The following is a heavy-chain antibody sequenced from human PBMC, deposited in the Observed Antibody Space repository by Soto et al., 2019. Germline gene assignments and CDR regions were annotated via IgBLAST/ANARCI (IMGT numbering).Heavy chain of an antibody. CDR1: GGSFSGNY. CDR3: ARGGGLAAARPVFDS. J-gene: IGHJ5*01. V-gene: IGHV4-34*01. CDR2: INHSGST. D-gene: IGHD2-2*02. Sequence: PSETLSLTCAVLGGSFSGNYWSWIRQPPGKGLEWIGEINHSGSTNYNPSLKSRVTISVDTSKNQSSLKLSSVTAADTAVYYCARGGGLAAARPVFDSWGQGTLVTVSS.